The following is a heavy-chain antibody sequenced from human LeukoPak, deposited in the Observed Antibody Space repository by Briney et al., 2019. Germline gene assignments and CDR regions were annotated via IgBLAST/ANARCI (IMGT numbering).Heavy chain of an antibody. Sequence: GGSLRLSCAASGFTFSSYNMSWVRQAPGRGLEWVSYISSDSSTIFYADSVKGRFTISRDNAKNSLYLQMNSLRDEDTAVYYCARDEDAFGGQGTLVTVSS. CDR3: ARDEDAF. CDR1: GFTFSSYN. J-gene: IGHJ4*02. CDR2: ISSDSSTI. V-gene: IGHV3-48*02.